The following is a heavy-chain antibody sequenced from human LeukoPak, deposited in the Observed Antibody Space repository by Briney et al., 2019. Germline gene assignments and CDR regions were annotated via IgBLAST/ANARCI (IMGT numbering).Heavy chain of an antibody. CDR1: GFIFTDYY. CDR3: ARADSSSWYGELGFDP. CDR2: IHPNSGGT. J-gene: IGHJ5*02. V-gene: IGHV1-2*02. Sequence: GTSVKVSCKASGFIFTDYYMHWVRQAPGQGLEWMGWIHPNSGGTNYAQKFQGRVTMTRDTSINRVYMELSGLRSDDTAVYYCARADSSSWYGELGFDPWGQGTLVTVS. D-gene: IGHD6-13*01.